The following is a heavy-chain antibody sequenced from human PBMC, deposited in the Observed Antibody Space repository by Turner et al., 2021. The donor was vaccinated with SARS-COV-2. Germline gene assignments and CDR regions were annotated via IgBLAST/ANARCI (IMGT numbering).Heavy chain of an antibody. V-gene: IGHV4-4*02. CDR3: ARGGGYCLDF. Sequence: QVQLQASGPGLVRPSGTLSLTCTVSGGPFSSANWWNWVRQAPGKGLEWIGEIHHYAGTNYNPSLKSRVSISLDNSKSQFSLNLNSATAADTAVYYCARGGGYCLDFWGQGFLVTVSS. D-gene: IGHD2-21*01. CDR1: GGPFSSANW. J-gene: IGHJ4*02. CDR2: IHHYAGT.